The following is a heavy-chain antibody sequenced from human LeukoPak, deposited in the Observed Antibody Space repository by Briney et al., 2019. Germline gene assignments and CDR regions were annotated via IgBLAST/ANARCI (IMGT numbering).Heavy chain of an antibody. CDR2: IKQDGSEK. D-gene: IGHD3-10*01. CDR3: ARDLGDLEGFDP. J-gene: IGHJ5*02. V-gene: IGHV3-7*01. CDR1: GFIFSSYW. Sequence: PGGSLRLSCAASGFIFSSYWMSWVRQAPGKGLEWVANIKQDGSEKYYVDSVKGRFTISRDNAKNSLYLQMNSLRAEDTAVYYCARDLGDLEGFDPWGQGTLVTVSS.